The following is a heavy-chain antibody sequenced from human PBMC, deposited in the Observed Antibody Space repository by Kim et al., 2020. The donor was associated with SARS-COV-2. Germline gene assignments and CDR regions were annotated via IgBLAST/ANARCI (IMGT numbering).Heavy chain of an antibody. CDR2: IDATDM. Sequence: GGSLRLSCVASGFKFSSYWMGWVRQAPGKGLEWVATIDATDMFYVDSVKGRFIISRDNTRNSLSLQMSSLRVEDTAFYYCARLDDHGIDYWGQGTLVTVPS. CDR1: GFKFSSYW. D-gene: IGHD1-1*01. V-gene: IGHV3-7*01. J-gene: IGHJ4*02. CDR3: ARLDDHGIDY.